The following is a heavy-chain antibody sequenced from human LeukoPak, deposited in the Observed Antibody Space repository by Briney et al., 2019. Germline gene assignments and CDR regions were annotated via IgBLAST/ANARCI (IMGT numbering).Heavy chain of an antibody. J-gene: IGHJ4*02. Sequence: SETLSLTCTVSGGSISGYYWSWIRQPAGKALEWIGRIYTSGSTNYNPSLKSRVTMSVDTSKNQFSLKLSSVTAADMAVYYCARDGVNSDWPPHYWGQGTLVTVSS. D-gene: IGHD6-19*01. V-gene: IGHV4-4*07. CDR1: GGSISGYY. CDR3: ARDGVNSDWPPHY. CDR2: IYTSGST.